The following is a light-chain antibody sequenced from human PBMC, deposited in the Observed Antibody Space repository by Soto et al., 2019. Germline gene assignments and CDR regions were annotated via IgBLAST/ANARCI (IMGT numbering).Light chain of an antibody. Sequence: EIVLTQSPGTLSLSPGERATLSCMASQSVSSSYLAWYQQKPGQAPRLLIYGASSRATGIPDRFSGSGSGTDFTLTISRLEPEDFAVYYCQQYGSPLTFGGGTKVDIK. CDR2: GAS. V-gene: IGKV3-20*01. CDR3: QQYGSPLT. J-gene: IGKJ4*01. CDR1: QSVSSSY.